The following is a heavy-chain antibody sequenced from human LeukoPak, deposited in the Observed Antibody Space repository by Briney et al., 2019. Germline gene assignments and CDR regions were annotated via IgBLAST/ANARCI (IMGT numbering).Heavy chain of an antibody. CDR1: GGSISIGGYS. V-gene: IGHV4-30-2*01. D-gene: IGHD2-2*01. CDR2: IYHSGST. J-gene: IGHJ4*02. Sequence: SETLSLTCAVTGGSISIGGYSWSWIRQPPGKGLEWIGYIYHSGSTYYNPSLKSRVTISVDRSKNQFSLKLSSVTAADTAVYYCARAPDWSSTSCYFDYWGQGTLVTVSS. CDR3: ARAPDWSSTSCYFDY.